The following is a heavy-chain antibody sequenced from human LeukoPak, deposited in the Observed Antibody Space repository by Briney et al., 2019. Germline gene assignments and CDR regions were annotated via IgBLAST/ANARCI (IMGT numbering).Heavy chain of an antibody. D-gene: IGHD3-22*01. V-gene: IGHV4-59*01. CDR3: ARQYYYESSGFWY. J-gene: IGHJ4*02. CDR1: GGSISSYY. Sequence: SETLTLTCIVSGGSISSYYWSWIRQPPGKGLEWIGYIYHTGSTKYNPSLKSRVTISVDTSENQFSLKLSSVTAADTAVYYCARQYYYESSGFWYWGQGTLVTVSP. CDR2: IYHTGST.